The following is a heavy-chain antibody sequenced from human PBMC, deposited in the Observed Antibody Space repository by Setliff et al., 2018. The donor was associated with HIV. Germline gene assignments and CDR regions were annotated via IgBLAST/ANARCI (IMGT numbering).Heavy chain of an antibody. CDR2: IYHSGSP. V-gene: IGHV4-38-2*01. CDR1: GYSISSGYY. CDR3: ASSYDILTGYDY. Sequence: SETLSLTCAVSGYSISSGYYWGWIRQPPGKGLEWIGSIYHSGSPYYNPSLKSRVTISVDTSKNQFSLKLSSVTAADTAVYYCASSYDILTGYDYWGQGTLVTVSS. J-gene: IGHJ4*02. D-gene: IGHD3-9*01.